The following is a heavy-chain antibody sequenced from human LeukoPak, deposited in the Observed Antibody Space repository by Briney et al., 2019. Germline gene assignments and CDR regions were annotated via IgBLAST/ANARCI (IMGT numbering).Heavy chain of an antibody. CDR3: VRAYSSSWYDYFDY. CDR2: INPSGGST. D-gene: IGHD6-13*01. J-gene: IGHJ4*02. V-gene: IGHV1-46*01. CDR1: GYTFTSYY. Sequence: GASVKVSCKASGYTFTSYYIHWVRQAPGQGLEWMGIINPSGGSTSYAQKFQGRVTMTRDTSTRTVYMELSSLRSEDTAVFYCVRAYSSSWYDYFDYWGQGTLVTVPS.